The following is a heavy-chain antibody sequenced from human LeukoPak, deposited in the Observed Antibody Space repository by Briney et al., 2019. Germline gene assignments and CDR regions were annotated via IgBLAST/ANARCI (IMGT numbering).Heavy chain of an antibody. Sequence: ASVKVSCKASGYTFTGYYMHWVRQAPGQGLEWMGWINPNSGGTNYAQKFQGRVTMTRDTSISTAYMELSRLRSDDTAVYYCAREKVGYCSSTSCYGLDYWGQGTLVTVSS. CDR1: GYTFTGYY. V-gene: IGHV1-2*02. D-gene: IGHD2-2*01. CDR3: AREKVGYCSSTSCYGLDY. J-gene: IGHJ4*02. CDR2: INPNSGGT.